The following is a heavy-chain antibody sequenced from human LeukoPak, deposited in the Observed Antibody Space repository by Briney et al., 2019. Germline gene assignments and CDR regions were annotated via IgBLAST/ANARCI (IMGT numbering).Heavy chain of an antibody. D-gene: IGHD3-22*01. CDR2: INPTGGST. CDR1: GYTFTSYY. J-gene: IGHJ4*02. CDR3: YYRVSSGYLT. Sequence: ASVKVSCKASGYTFTSYYMHWVRQAPGQGLEWMGLINPTGGSTGYAQKFQGRVTMTRDMSTSTAYMELSSLRSDDTAVYYCYYRVSSGYLTWGQGTLVAVSS. V-gene: IGHV1-46*01.